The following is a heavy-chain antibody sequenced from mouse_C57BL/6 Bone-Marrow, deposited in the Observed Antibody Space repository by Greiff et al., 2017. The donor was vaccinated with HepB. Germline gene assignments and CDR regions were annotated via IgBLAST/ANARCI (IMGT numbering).Heavy chain of an antibody. V-gene: IGHV1-50*01. CDR3: AGTYSNYGDY. Sequence: QVQLQQPGAELVKPGASVKLSCKASGYTFTSYWMQWVKQRPGQGLEWIGEIDPSDSYTNYNQKFKGKATLTVDTSSSTAYMQLSSLTSADSAVYYCAGTYSNYGDYWGQGTTLTVSS. J-gene: IGHJ2*01. D-gene: IGHD2-5*01. CDR1: GYTFTSYW. CDR2: IDPSDSYT.